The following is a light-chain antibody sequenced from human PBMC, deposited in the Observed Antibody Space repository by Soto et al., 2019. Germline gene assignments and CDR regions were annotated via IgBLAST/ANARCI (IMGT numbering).Light chain of an antibody. V-gene: IGLV2-14*01. CDR3: NSYTTNSNRV. CDR2: EVT. CDR1: SSDVGAYNY. Sequence: QSVLTQPASVSGSPGQSITISCTGTSSDVGAYNYVSWYQHHPGKAPKLMIYEVTNRPSGVSNRYSGSKSGNTASLTISGLQAEDEADYYWNSYTTNSNRVFGTGTKVTVL. J-gene: IGLJ1*01.